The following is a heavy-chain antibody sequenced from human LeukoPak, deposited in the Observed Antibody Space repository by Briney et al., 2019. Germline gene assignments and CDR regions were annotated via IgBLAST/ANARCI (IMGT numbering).Heavy chain of an antibody. D-gene: IGHD6-19*01. CDR2: ISASGGST. CDR3: ASASSGWYKFDN. Sequence: GGSLSLSCAASGFTFSSYAMSWVRQAPGKGLEWVSGISASGGSTFYGDSVKGRFTISRDNSKNTLYLQMNSLRADDTAVYYCASASSGWYKFDNWGQGTLVSVSS. V-gene: IGHV3-23*01. CDR1: GFTFSSYA. J-gene: IGHJ4*02.